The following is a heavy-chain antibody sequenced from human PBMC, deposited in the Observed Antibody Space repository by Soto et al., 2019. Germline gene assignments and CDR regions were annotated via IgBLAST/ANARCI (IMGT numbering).Heavy chain of an antibody. CDR1: GSTFSSYG. CDR3: AKDSFGSGYPAPADY. CDR2: ISYDGSNK. J-gene: IGHJ4*02. V-gene: IGHV3-30*18. D-gene: IGHD3-22*01. Sequence: LRLSCAASGSTFSSYGMHWVRQAPGKGLEWVAVISYDGSNKYYADSVKGRFTISRDNSKNTLYLQMNSLRAEDTAVYYCAKDSFGSGYPAPADYWGQGTLVTVSS.